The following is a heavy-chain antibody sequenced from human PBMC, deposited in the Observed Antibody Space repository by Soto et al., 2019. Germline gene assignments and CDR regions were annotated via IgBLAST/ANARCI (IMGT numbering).Heavy chain of an antibody. D-gene: IGHD5-18*01. V-gene: IGHV3-30*03. Sequence: WSLRLSCEASGFAFSSYAMHWVRQAPGKGLEWVGVISYDGNYIYYADSVKGRFTISRDNSKNTLYVQVNSLRPEDTAVYYCARGGGPDTAMVHTYYYYYYGMDVWGQGTTVTVSS. J-gene: IGHJ6*02. CDR3: ARGGGPDTAMVHTYYYYYYGMDV. CDR2: ISYDGNYI. CDR1: GFAFSSYA.